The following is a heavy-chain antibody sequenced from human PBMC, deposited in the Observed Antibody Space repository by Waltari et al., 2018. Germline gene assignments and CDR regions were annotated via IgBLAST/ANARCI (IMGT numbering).Heavy chain of an antibody. CDR2: IYHSGST. J-gene: IGHJ4*02. D-gene: IGHD3-10*01. CDR3: ARIIPYYFDY. V-gene: IGHV4-38-2*01. Sequence: WGWIRQPPGKGLEWIGSIYHSGSTYYNPSLKSRVTISVDTSKNQFSLKLSSVTAADTAVYYCARIIPYYFDYWGQGTLVTVSS.